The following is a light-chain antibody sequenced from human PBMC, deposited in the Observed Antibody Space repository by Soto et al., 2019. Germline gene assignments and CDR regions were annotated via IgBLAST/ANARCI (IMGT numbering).Light chain of an antibody. CDR3: AAWDDSLNGVV. CDR2: ANN. Sequence: QSVLTQPPSVSGTPGQRVTISCSGSSSNIGSYAVNWYQQLPGTAPKVLIYANNQLTAGVPDRFSGSKSGTSASLVISGIQNEDEGEYDCAAWDDSLNGVVFGGGTKLTVL. CDR1: SSNIGSYA. J-gene: IGLJ2*01. V-gene: IGLV1-44*01.